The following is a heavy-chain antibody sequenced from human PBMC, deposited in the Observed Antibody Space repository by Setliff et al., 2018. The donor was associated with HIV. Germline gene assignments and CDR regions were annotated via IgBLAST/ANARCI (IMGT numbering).Heavy chain of an antibody. V-gene: IGHV1-69*13. CDR1: GSTFTSYA. CDR2: IIPIFSTS. CDR3: ARGRGFSGSLTTVDFFEF. D-gene: IGHD6-19*01. Sequence: GASVKVSCKASGSTFTSYAINWVRQAPGQGLEWMGGIIPIFSTSNYAQRFQGRVTITADESTSTAYMELYNLRSEDTAMYYCARGRGFSGSLTTVDFFEFWGQGTLVTVSS. J-gene: IGHJ1*01.